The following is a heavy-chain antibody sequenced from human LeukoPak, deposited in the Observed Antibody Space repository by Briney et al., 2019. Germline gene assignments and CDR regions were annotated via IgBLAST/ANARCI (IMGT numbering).Heavy chain of an antibody. V-gene: IGHV3-7*03. J-gene: IGHJ3*02. CDR2: IKQDGSEK. CDR1: GFTFSSYW. D-gene: IGHD1-26*01. Sequence: GGSLRLSCAASGFTFSSYWMSWVRQAPGKGLEWVANIKQDGSEKYYVDSVKGRFTISRDNAKNSLYLQMNSLRAEDTAVYYCASPVGATRQNDAFDIWGQGTMVTVSS. CDR3: ASPVGATRQNDAFDI.